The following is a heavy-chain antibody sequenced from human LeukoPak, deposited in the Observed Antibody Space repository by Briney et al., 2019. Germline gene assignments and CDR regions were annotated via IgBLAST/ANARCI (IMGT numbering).Heavy chain of an antibody. Sequence: SETLSLTCTVSGGSISCGDYYWSWIRQHPGKGLEWIGYIYYSGSTYYNPSLKSRVTISVDTSKNQFSLKLSSVTAADTAVYYCARSGGPTSDYWGQGTLVTVSS. CDR3: ARSGGPTSDY. CDR2: IYYSGST. CDR1: GGSISCGDYY. J-gene: IGHJ4*02. D-gene: IGHD3-10*01. V-gene: IGHV4-31*03.